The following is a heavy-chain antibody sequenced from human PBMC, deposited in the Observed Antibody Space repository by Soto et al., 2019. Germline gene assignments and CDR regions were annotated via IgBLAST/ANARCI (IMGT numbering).Heavy chain of an antibody. Sequence: SETLSLTCTVSGGSISSSSYYWGWIRQPPGKGLEWIGSIYYSGSTYYNPSLKSRVTISVDTSKNQFSLKLSSVTAADTAVYYCARHRYNWNGFDYWGQGTMVTVYS. CDR1: GGSISSSSYY. CDR3: ARHRYNWNGFDY. V-gene: IGHV4-39*01. D-gene: IGHD1-20*01. CDR2: IYYSGST. J-gene: IGHJ4*02.